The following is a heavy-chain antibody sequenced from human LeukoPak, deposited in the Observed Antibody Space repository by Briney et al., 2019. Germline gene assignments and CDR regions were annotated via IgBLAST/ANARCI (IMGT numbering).Heavy chain of an antibody. CDR2: IDPSDSYT. J-gene: IGHJ5*02. CDR1: GYRFTSYW. CDR3: ARRLNWFDP. Sequence: GESLKISSKGSGYRFTSYWITWVRQMPGKGLEWMGRIDPSDSYTNYSPSFQGHVTISADKSISTAYLQWSSLKASDTAMYYCARRLNWFDPWGQGTLVTVSS. V-gene: IGHV5-10-1*01.